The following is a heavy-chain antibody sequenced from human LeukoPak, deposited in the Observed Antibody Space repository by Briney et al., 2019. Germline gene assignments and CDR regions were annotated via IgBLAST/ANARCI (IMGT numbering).Heavy chain of an antibody. D-gene: IGHD3-3*01. Sequence: ASVKVSCKVSGYTLTELSMHWVRQAPGKGLEWMGGFDPEDGETIYAQKFQGRVTMTEDTSTDTAYMELGSLRSEDTAVYYCARAPLTQWGGGYDFWSALRFDPWGQGTLVTVSS. CDR2: FDPEDGET. J-gene: IGHJ5*02. CDR1: GYTLTELS. CDR3: ARAPLTQWGGGYDFWSALRFDP. V-gene: IGHV1-24*01.